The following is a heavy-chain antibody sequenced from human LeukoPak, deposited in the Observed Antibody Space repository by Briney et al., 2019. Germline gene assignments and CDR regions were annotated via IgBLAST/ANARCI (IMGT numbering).Heavy chain of an antibody. CDR2: ISYDGSNK. CDR1: GFTFSSYA. CDR3: ARNIAAADHYYYYYMEV. J-gene: IGHJ6*03. V-gene: IGHV3-30*01. D-gene: IGHD6-13*01. Sequence: GRSLRLSCAASGFTFSSYAMHRVRQAPGKGLEWVAVISYDGSNKYYADSVKGRFTISRDNSKNTLYLQMNSLRAEDTAVYYCARNIAAADHYYYYYMEVWGKGTTVTVSS.